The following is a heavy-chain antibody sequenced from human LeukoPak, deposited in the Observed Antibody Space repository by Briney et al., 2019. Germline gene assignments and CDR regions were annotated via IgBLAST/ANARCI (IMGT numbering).Heavy chain of an antibody. J-gene: IGHJ4*02. CDR3: ARDLDDIFFYY. D-gene: IGHD3-9*01. CDR1: GGSISSYY. Sequence: SETLSLTCTVSGGSISSYYWSWIRQPPGKGLEWIGYIYYSGSTNYNPSLKSRVTISVDTSKNQFSLKLSSVTAADTAVYYCARDLDDIFFYYWGQGTLVTVSS. CDR2: IYYSGST. V-gene: IGHV4-59*01.